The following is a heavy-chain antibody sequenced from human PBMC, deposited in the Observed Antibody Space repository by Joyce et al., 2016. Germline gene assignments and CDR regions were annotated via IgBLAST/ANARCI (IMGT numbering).Heavy chain of an antibody. D-gene: IGHD2-15*01. J-gene: IGHJ5*02. Sequence: EVQLVQSGAEVKKPGESLRISCKGSGYSFTSYWLNWVRQMPGKGLEWMGRIDPSDAYTNYSPSFQGHVTISADKSISTAYLQWSSLKASDTAMYYCARPRYCSGGSCLNWFDPWGQGTLVTVSS. CDR1: GYSFTSYW. CDR3: ARPRYCSGGSCLNWFDP. V-gene: IGHV5-10-1*01. CDR2: IDPSDAYT.